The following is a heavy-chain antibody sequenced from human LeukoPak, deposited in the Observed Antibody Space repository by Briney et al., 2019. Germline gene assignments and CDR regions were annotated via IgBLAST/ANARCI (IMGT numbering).Heavy chain of an antibody. J-gene: IGHJ4*02. Sequence: GGSLRLSCAASGFTFSSYSMNWVRQAPGKGLEWVSSISSSSSYIYYADSVKGRFTISRDNAKNSLYLQMNSLRAEDTAVYYCARDRPYYYDSSGFYFEDYWGQGTLVTVSS. CDR3: ARDRPYYYDSSGFYFEDY. CDR2: ISSSSSYI. D-gene: IGHD3-22*01. V-gene: IGHV3-21*01. CDR1: GFTFSSYS.